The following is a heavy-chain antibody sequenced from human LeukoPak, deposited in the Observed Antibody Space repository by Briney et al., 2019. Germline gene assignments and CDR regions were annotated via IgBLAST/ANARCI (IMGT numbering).Heavy chain of an antibody. Sequence: ASVKVSSKASGYTFTGYYMHWVRQAPGQELEWMGRINPNSGGTNYAQKFQGRVTMTGDTSISTAYMELSRLRSDDMAVYYCARARGGKPFDYWGQGTLVTVSS. CDR1: GYTFTGYY. CDR2: INPNSGGT. CDR3: ARARGGKPFDY. V-gene: IGHV1-2*06. J-gene: IGHJ4*02. D-gene: IGHD4-23*01.